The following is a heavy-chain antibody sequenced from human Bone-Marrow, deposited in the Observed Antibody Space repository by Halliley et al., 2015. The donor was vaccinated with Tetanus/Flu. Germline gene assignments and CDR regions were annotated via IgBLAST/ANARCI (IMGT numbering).Heavy chain of an antibody. CDR2: IYYSGNT. Sequence: KGLEWIGSIYYSGNTDYNPSLKSRVTISVDTSKNQFSLKVRSVTAADTAVYYCARGRESPLDFWGQGTLVTVSS. CDR3: ARGRESPLDF. J-gene: IGHJ4*02. V-gene: IGHV4-31*02.